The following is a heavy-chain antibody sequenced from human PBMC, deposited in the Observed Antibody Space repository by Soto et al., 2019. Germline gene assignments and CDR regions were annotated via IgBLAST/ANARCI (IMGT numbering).Heavy chain of an antibody. CDR3: ARRPWCSSTSCYQGHDAFDI. V-gene: IGHV5-51*01. CDR1: GYSFTSYW. Sequence: GESLKISCKGSGYSFTSYWIGWVRQMPGKGLEWMGIIYPGDSDTRYSPSFQGQVTISADKSISTAYLQWSSLKASDTAMYYCARRPWCSSTSCYQGHDAFDIWGQGTMVTVSS. D-gene: IGHD2-2*01. CDR2: IYPGDSDT. J-gene: IGHJ3*02.